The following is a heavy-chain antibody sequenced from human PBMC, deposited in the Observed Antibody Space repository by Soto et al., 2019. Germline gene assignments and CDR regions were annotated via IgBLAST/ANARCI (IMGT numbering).Heavy chain of an antibody. CDR2: ISSDGQNT. CDR1: GFTFSDYA. Sequence: QVQLVESGGGVVQPGRSLRLSCAASGFTFSDYAMHWVRQPPGKGLEWAAIISSDGQNTYYGDSVKGRFTISRDDSTSTLSLQMHGLRPEDPAVYFCARVHCTTELCSGLYFYYALDVWGQGTTVTVSS. CDR3: ARVHCTTELCSGLYFYYALDV. V-gene: IGHV3-30*01. D-gene: IGHD2-21*01. J-gene: IGHJ6*02.